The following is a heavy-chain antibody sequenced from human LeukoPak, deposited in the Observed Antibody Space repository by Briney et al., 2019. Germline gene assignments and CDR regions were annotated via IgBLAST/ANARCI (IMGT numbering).Heavy chain of an antibody. D-gene: IGHD3-10*01. V-gene: IGHV4-4*07. CDR2: IYISGST. CDR3: ARSPRRLLRAAFDI. CDR1: GGSISSYY. J-gene: IGHJ3*02. Sequence: KPSETLSLTCTVSGGSISSYYWSWIRQPAGKGLEWIGRIYISGSTNYNPSLKSRVTISVDTSKNQFSLKLSSVTAADTAVYYCARSPRRLLRAAFDIWGQGTMVTVSS.